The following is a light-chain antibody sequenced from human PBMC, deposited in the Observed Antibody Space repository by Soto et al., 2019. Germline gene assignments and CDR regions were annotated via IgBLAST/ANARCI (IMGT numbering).Light chain of an antibody. CDR3: QQRKHWPPLT. CDR2: DAS. J-gene: IGKJ5*01. V-gene: IGKV3-11*01. Sequence: EVVLTQSPATLSLSPGETATLSCRASHNVDIYLAWYQQKPGQAPRLLIYDASNRATGIPARFSGSGSGTDCTLTISSLAPEDSAVYYCQQRKHWPPLTFGQGTRLE. CDR1: HNVDIY.